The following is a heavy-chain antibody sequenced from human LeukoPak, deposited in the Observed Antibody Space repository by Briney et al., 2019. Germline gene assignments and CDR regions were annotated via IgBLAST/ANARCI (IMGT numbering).Heavy chain of an antibody. Sequence: PGGSLRLSCAASGFTFSSYWMSWVRQAPGKGLEWVANIKQDGSEKYYVDSVKGRFTISRDNAKNSLYLQMNSLRAEDTAVYYCARATSSYYYDSSGYYLVYYVDVWGKGTTVTVSS. V-gene: IGHV3-7*01. CDR1: GFTFSSYW. J-gene: IGHJ6*03. D-gene: IGHD3-22*01. CDR3: ARATSSYYYDSSGYYLVYYVDV. CDR2: IKQDGSEK.